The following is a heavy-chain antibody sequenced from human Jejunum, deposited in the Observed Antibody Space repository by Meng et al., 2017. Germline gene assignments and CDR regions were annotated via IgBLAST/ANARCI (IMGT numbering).Heavy chain of an antibody. Sequence: QVQLVQSGAEVKKPGASARVSCQASGYTFTGYSIHWARQAPGQGLEWMGRINPDGSGTMYAQKFQGRVTMSRDTSISTVYMDLSRLTSDDTGLYYCARGVYPSFFDTWGQGTLVIVSS. J-gene: IGHJ4*02. V-gene: IGHV1-2*05. D-gene: IGHD3-16*02. CDR3: ARGVYPSFFDT. CDR2: INPDGSGT. CDR1: GYTFTGYS.